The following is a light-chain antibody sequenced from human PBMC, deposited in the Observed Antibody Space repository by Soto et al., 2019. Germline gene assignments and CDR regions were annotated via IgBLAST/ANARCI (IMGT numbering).Light chain of an antibody. CDR2: GAS. V-gene: IGKV3-15*01. CDR3: QQYNNWPSGT. CDR1: QSVSSN. J-gene: IGKJ1*01. Sequence: EIVMTQSPATLSVSPGERATLSCRASQSVSSNLAWYQQKPGQAPRLLIYGASTRATGIPARFSDSGSGTEFTLTISSLQSEDLAVYYCQQYNNWPSGTFGQGTKVDIK.